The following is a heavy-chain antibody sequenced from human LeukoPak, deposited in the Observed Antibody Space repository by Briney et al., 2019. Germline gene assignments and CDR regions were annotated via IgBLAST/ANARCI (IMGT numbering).Heavy chain of an antibody. Sequence: SETLSLTCSVSGGSLSSSTYYWGWIRQPPGKGLEWIGNIYYSGNAYYNPSLRSRITISVDTSKNQFSLKLSSVTAADTAVYYCARLQYSGYGKPYFDYWGQGTLVTVSS. D-gene: IGHD5-12*01. CDR3: ARLQYSGYGKPYFDY. CDR1: GGSLSSSTYY. CDR2: IYYSGNA. V-gene: IGHV4-39*07. J-gene: IGHJ4*02.